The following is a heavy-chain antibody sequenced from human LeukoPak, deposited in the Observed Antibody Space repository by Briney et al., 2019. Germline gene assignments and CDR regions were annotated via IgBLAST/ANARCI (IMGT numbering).Heavy chain of an antibody. V-gene: IGHV1-18*01. CDR1: GYTFTSYG. D-gene: IGHD3-16*01. CDR3: ARDWIVRRMITFGGVTGY. J-gene: IGHJ4*02. Sequence: ASVKVSCKASGYTFTSYGISWVRQAPGQGLEWMGWISAYNGNTNYAQKLQGRVTMTTDTSTSTAYMELRSLRPDDTAVYYCARDWIVRRMITFGGVTGYWGQGTLVTVSS. CDR2: ISAYNGNT.